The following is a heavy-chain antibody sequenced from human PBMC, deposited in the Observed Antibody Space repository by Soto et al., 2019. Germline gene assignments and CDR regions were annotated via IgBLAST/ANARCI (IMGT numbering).Heavy chain of an antibody. J-gene: IGHJ5*02. CDR1: GGSISSGDYY. V-gene: IGHV4-30-4*01. Sequence: QVQLQESGPGLVKPSQTLSLTCTVSGGSISSGDYYWSWIRQPPGKGLEWIGYIYYSGSTYYNPSLKRRVTISVDTSKNQFSLKLSSVTAADTAVYYCARGDFWSGYSRIWFDPWGQGTLVTVSS. CDR2: IYYSGST. D-gene: IGHD3-3*01. CDR3: ARGDFWSGYSRIWFDP.